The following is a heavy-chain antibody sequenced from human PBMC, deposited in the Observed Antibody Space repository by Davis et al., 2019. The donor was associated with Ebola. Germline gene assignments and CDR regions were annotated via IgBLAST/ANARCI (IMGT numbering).Heavy chain of an antibody. CDR1: LCTLSSYA. J-gene: IGHJ4*02. CDR3: ARGEIYDILTGYYLFDN. CDR2: IIPIFGTA. V-gene: IGHV1-69*06. Sequence: ASSVTVSRKASLCTLSSYAISWVRQAPGQGLEWMGGIIPIFGTANYAQKFQGRVTITADKSTSTAYMELSSLRSEDTAVYYCARGEIYDILTGYYLFDNWGQGTLVTVSS. D-gene: IGHD3-9*01.